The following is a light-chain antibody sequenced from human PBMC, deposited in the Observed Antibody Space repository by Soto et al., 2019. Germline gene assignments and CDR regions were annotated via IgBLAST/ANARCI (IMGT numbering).Light chain of an antibody. J-gene: IGKJ1*01. CDR3: QKYNSPPRT. CDR1: QDIANF. Sequence: DIQMNQSPSSLSASVGDRVSITCRASQDIANFLAWYQHKPGKVPTLLIYAASTLQSGVPSRFSGSASGTDFTLTNSSLQPEDVATYYCQKYNSPPRTFGQGTKVEV. CDR2: AAS. V-gene: IGKV1-27*01.